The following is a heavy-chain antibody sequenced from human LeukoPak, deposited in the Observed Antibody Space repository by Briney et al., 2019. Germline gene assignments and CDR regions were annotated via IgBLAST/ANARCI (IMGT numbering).Heavy chain of an antibody. V-gene: IGHV3-74*01. CDR2: INPGGSSI. CDR3: ARSNQADDY. D-gene: IGHD1-14*01. CDR1: GFTLSSYW. J-gene: IGHJ4*02. Sequence: GGCLRLSCAASGFTLSSYWMHWVRLVPGKGLVWVARINPGGSSITYADSVKGRFTISRDNAKNTLYLQMDSLRAEDTGVYYCARSNQADDYWGQGTLVTVSS.